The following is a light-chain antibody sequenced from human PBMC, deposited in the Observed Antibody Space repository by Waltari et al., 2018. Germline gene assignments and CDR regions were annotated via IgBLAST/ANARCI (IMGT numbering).Light chain of an antibody. Sequence: QSALTQPASVSGSPGQSITISCSGTDSDICAYDFFSWYQQHPSKAPHLIIYEVSNRPSGISNRFSASKSGNTASLTISGLQAEDEADYYCSSYTTSSAPGVFGTGTRVTVL. CDR2: EVS. J-gene: IGLJ1*01. V-gene: IGLV2-14*01. CDR1: DSDICAYDF. CDR3: SSYTTSSAPGV.